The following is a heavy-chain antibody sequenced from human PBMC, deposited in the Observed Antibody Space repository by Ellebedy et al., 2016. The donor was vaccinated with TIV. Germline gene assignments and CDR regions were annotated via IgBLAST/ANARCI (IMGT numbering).Heavy chain of an antibody. V-gene: IGHV1-69*13. CDR3: ARGLTYYYGSGSAKY. CDR1: GGTFSSYA. D-gene: IGHD3-10*01. J-gene: IGHJ4*02. CDR2: IIPIFGTA. Sequence: SVKVSXXASGGTFSSYAISWVRQAPGQGLEWMGGIIPIFGTANYAQKFQGRVTITADESTSTAYMELSSLRSEDTAVYYCARGLTYYYGSGSAKYWGQGTLVTVSS.